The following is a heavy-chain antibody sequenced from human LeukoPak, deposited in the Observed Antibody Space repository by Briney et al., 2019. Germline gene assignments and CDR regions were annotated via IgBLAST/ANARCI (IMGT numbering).Heavy chain of an antibody. CDR3: ARTSRDGYNSKGNYFDY. D-gene: IGHD5-24*01. CDR1: NGSIGTYY. Sequence: SETLSLTCTVSNGSIGTYYWSWIRQPPGKGLEWIGYIDYSGSTNYNPSLKSRVTISVDTSKNQFSLNLSSLTAADTAVYYCARTSRDGYNSKGNYFDYWAQGTLVTVSS. J-gene: IGHJ4*02. V-gene: IGHV4-59*01. CDR2: IDYSGST.